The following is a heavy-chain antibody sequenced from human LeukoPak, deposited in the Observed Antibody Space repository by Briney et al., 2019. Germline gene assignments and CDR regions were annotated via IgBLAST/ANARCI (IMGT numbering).Heavy chain of an antibody. Sequence: SVKVSCKASGGTFSSYAISWVRQAPGQGLEWMGGIIPIFGTANYAQKFQGRVTITADKSTSTAYMELSSLRTEDTAVYYCAREFYSYGLDYWGQGTLVTVSS. CDR1: GGTFSSYA. CDR3: AREFYSYGLDY. D-gene: IGHD5-18*01. V-gene: IGHV1-69*06. CDR2: IIPIFGTA. J-gene: IGHJ4*02.